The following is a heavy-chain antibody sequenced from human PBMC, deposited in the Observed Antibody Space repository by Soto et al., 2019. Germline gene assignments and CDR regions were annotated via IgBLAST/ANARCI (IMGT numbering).Heavy chain of an antibody. CDR2: IYYSGST. V-gene: IGHV4-31*03. Sequence: QVQLQESGPGLVKPSQTLSLTCTVSGGSISSGGYYWSWIRQHPGKGLEWIGYIYYSGSTYYNPSLKSRVTISVDTSKNQCSLKLSSVTAADTAVYYCAREVLLWFGVSGNWFDPWGQGTLVTVSS. CDR1: GGSISSGGYY. CDR3: AREVLLWFGVSGNWFDP. J-gene: IGHJ5*02. D-gene: IGHD3-10*01.